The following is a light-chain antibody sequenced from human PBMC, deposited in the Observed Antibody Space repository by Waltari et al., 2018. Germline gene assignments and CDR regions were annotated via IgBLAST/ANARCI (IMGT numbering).Light chain of an antibody. V-gene: IGLV2-11*01. Sequence: QSALTQPRSVSGSPGQSVAISCSGTSSDVGGYNYVFWYQQHPGKAPKLMIYDVPKRPAGVPDRFSGSKSGNTASLTISGLQADDEADYYCCSSAGRNIYVFGTGTKVTVL. CDR2: DVP. CDR1: SSDVGGYNY. CDR3: CSSAGRNIYV. J-gene: IGLJ1*01.